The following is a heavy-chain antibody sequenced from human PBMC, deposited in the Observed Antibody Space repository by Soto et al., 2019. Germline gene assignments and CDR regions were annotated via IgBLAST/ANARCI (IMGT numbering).Heavy chain of an antibody. J-gene: IGHJ4*02. CDR1: GGSVTNSSYY. Sequence: SETLSLTCTVSGGSVTNSSYYWGWIRQSPGKGLEWIGSVYYRGRSYSKSSVKSRVTISVDTSKNRFSLSLNSVTASDTAVYFCVSQRTTVPTQAYFDYWGPGALVTRLL. D-gene: IGHD4-17*01. CDR3: VSQRTTVPTQAYFDY. V-gene: IGHV4-39*01. CDR2: VYYRGRS.